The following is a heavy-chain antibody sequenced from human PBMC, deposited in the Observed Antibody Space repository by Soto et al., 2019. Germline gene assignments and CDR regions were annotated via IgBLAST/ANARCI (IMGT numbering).Heavy chain of an antibody. CDR2: IYYTGTT. J-gene: IGHJ5*01. D-gene: IGHD3-22*01. CDR1: VGSISSYY. V-gene: IGHV4-59*08. CDR3: ARLGGFYQSLDS. Sequence: SETLSLTCTVCVGSISSYYWSWIRQPPGKGLEWIGYIYYTGTTTYNPSIKSRVTISVDSSKNQFSLNLTSVSAADTAVYYCARLGGFYQSLDSWGQGTLVTVSS.